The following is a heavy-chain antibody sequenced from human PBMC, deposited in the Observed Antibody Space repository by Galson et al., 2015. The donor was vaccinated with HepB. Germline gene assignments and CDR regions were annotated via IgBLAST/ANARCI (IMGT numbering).Heavy chain of an antibody. J-gene: IGHJ6*02. Sequence: SLRLSCAASGFTFSSYAIHWVRQAPGKGLEWVEVISYDGSNKYHAASVKGRFTISRDNSKNMVYLQMNSLRTEDTAVFYCARDTRRVTATQYYYYGMDVWGQGTWVTVSS. D-gene: IGHD3-10*01. V-gene: IGHV3-30*03. CDR1: GFTFSSYA. CDR2: ISYDGSNK. CDR3: ARDTRRVTATQYYYYGMDV.